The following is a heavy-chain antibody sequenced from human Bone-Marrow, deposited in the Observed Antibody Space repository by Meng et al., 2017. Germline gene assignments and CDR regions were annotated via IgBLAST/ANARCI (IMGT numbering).Heavy chain of an antibody. CDR1: GFTFSSYI. V-gene: IGHV3-21*04. D-gene: IGHD6-19*01. CDR2: ISSSSSYI. J-gene: IGHJ4*02. Sequence: GESLKISCAASGFTFSSYIMNWVRQAPGKGLEWVSSISSSSSYIYYADSVKGRFTISRDNSKNTLNLQMNSLRAENTAAYYCAKNTNLEWLVPDPFDYWGQGTLVTVSS. CDR3: AKNTNLEWLVPDPFDY.